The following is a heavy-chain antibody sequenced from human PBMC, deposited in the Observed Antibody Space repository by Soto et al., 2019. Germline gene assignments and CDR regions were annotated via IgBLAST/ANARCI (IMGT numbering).Heavy chain of an antibody. J-gene: IGHJ4*02. D-gene: IGHD3-16*02. CDR1: SGSISSSNW. Sequence: PSETLSLTCAVSSGSISSSNWWSWVRQPPGKGLEWIGEIYHSGSTNYNPSLKSRVTISVDKSKNQFSLKLSSVTAADTAVYYCALRTGDYIWGSYPIYYFDYWGQGTLVTVSS. CDR2: IYHSGST. V-gene: IGHV4-4*02. CDR3: ALRTGDYIWGSYPIYYFDY.